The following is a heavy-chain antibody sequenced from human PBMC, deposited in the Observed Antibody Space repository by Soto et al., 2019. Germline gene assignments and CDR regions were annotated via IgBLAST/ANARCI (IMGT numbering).Heavy chain of an antibody. V-gene: IGHV5-51*01. CDR3: ARVEYSSSWSLGDYYYHFMDV. Sequence: PGESLKISCQGSGYSFTNYWIAWVRQMSGKGLEWMGIISPGDSDTRYSPSFRGQVTISADKSISTAYLQWSSLKASDTAMYYCARVEYSSSWSLGDYYYHFMDVWGKGTTVTVSS. CDR1: GYSFTNYW. J-gene: IGHJ6*03. CDR2: ISPGDSDT. D-gene: IGHD6-13*01.